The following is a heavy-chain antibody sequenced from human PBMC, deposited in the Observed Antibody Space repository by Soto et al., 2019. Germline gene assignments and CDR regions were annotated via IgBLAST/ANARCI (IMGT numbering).Heavy chain of an antibody. Sequence: GGSLRLSCAASGFTFSSYAMSWVRQAPGKGLEWVSAISGSGGSTYYADSVKGRFTISRDNSKNTLYLQMNSLRAEDTAVYYSAKAPIVVVVAALLGFAFAIWGQGTMVTVSS. CDR2: ISGSGGST. CDR3: AKAPIVVVVAALLGFAFAI. J-gene: IGHJ3*02. CDR1: GFTFSSYA. V-gene: IGHV3-23*01. D-gene: IGHD2-15*01.